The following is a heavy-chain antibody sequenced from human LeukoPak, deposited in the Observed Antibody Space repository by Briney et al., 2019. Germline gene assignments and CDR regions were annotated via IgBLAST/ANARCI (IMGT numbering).Heavy chain of an antibody. V-gene: IGHV3-30*18. D-gene: IGHD2-8*02. J-gene: IGHJ4*02. Sequence: GGSLRLSCAASGFTFSTYGMHWVRQSPGKGLEWVAVISYDGSYKEYADSVKGRFTISRDNSKNTLYLQMNSLRAEDTAVYYCAKMLNTGHAHAALDYWGQGTLVTVSS. CDR1: GFTFSTYG. CDR3: AKMLNTGHAHAALDY. CDR2: ISYDGSYK.